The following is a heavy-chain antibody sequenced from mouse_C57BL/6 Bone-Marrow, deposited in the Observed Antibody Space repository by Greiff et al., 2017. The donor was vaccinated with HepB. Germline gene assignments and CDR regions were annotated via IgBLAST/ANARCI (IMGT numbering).Heavy chain of an antibody. CDR2: ISYDGSN. CDR3: ASGSSSRYFDV. J-gene: IGHJ1*03. D-gene: IGHD1-1*01. Sequence: VQLKESGPGLVKPSQSLYLTCSVTGYSITSGYYWNWIRQFPGNKLEWMGYISYDGSNNYNPSLKNRISITRDTSKNQFFLKLNSVTTEDTATYYCASGSSSRYFDVWGTGTTVTVSS. CDR1: GYSITSGYY. V-gene: IGHV3-6*01.